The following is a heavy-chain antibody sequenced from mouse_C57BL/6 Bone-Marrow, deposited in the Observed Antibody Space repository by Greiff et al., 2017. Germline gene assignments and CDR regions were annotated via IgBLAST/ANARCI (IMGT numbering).Heavy chain of an antibody. CDR1: GYAFSSSW. J-gene: IGHJ1*03. CDR3: AISEGYSYGSSYRYVDV. CDR2: IYPGDGDT. Sequence: QVQLQQSGPELVKPGASVKISCKASGYAFSSSWMNWVKQRPGKGLEWIGRIYPGDGDTNYNGKFKGKATLTADKSSSTAYMQLSSLTSDDSAVYFCAISEGYSYGSSYRYVDVWGTGTTVTVSS. D-gene: IGHD1-1*01. V-gene: IGHV1-82*01.